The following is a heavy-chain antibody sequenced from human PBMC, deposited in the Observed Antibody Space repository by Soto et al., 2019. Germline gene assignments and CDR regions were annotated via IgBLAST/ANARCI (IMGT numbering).Heavy chain of an antibody. Sequence: ASVKVSCKASGYTFTGYAMHWVRQAPGQRLEWMGWINAGNGNTKYSQKFQGRVTITRDTSASTAYMELSSLRAEDTAVYYCARPTYYYDSSGPPAYWGQGTLVTVSS. CDR1: GYTFTGYA. V-gene: IGHV1-3*01. CDR3: ARPTYYYDSSGPPAY. D-gene: IGHD3-22*01. CDR2: INAGNGNT. J-gene: IGHJ4*02.